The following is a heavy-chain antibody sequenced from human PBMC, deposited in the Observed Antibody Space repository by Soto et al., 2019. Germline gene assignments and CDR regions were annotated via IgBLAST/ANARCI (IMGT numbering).Heavy chain of an antibody. CDR3: AKSPSPTIFGVAPTWYAFDI. Sequence: GGSLRLSCAASGFTFSSYAMSWVRQAPGKGLEWVSAISGSGGSTYYADSVKGRFTISRDNSKNTLYLQMNSLRAEDTAVYYCAKSPSPTIFGVAPTWYAFDIWGQGTMVTVSS. CDR1: GFTFSSYA. V-gene: IGHV3-23*01. CDR2: ISGSGGST. J-gene: IGHJ3*02. D-gene: IGHD3-3*01.